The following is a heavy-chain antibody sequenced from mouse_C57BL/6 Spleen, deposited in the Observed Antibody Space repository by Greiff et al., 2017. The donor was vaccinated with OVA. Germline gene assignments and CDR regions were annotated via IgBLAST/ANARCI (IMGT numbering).Heavy chain of an antibody. CDR3: ASFYDYDVGGYAMDY. D-gene: IGHD2-4*01. CDR2: ISSGGSYT. Sequence: EVMLVESGGDLVKPGGSLKLSCAASGFTFSSYGMSWVRQTPDKRLEWVATISSGGSYTYYPDSVKGRFTISRDNDKNTLYLQMSSLKSEDTARYDCASFYDYDVGGYAMDYWGQGTSVTVSS. CDR1: GFTFSSYG. J-gene: IGHJ4*01. V-gene: IGHV5-6*02.